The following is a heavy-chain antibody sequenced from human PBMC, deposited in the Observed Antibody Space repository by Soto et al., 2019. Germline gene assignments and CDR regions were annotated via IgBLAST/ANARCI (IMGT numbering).Heavy chain of an antibody. CDR1: GYTFINYF. V-gene: IGHV1-46*01. CDR2: VDPSRGSA. Sequence: GASVKVSCKASGYTFINYFIHRVRQAPGQRLEWIGIVDPSRGSADYAQKFQGRVTMTTDVSTRTVFMDLSSLTSEDTAVYYCARPLIGNTVDLWGQGTTVTVSS. D-gene: IGHD1-7*01. CDR3: ARPLIGNTVDL. J-gene: IGHJ3*01.